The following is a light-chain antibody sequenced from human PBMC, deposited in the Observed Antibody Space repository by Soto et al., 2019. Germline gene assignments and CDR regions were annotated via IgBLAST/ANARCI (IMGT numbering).Light chain of an antibody. J-gene: IGKJ5*01. CDR1: QGISTW. V-gene: IGKV1D-12*01. CDR3: QQANSFPIA. Sequence: IQVTQSPSSVSACVGHIVTITSLASQGISTWLAWYQQKPGKAPKLLIYGASSLQSGVPSRFSGSGSGTDFTLTISNLQPEDFATYYCQQANSFPIAFGQGTRLEI. CDR2: GAS.